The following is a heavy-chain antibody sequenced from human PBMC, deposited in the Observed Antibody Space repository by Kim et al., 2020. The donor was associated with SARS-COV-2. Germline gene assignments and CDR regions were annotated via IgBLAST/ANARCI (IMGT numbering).Heavy chain of an antibody. J-gene: IGHJ3*02. V-gene: IGHV3-30*07. CDR3: ARGSTISSVDAFDI. Sequence: AAAVKGRFTSSRDNSKNPLYLQMNSLRAEDTAVYYCARGSTISSVDAFDIWGQGTMVTVSS. D-gene: IGHD3-9*01.